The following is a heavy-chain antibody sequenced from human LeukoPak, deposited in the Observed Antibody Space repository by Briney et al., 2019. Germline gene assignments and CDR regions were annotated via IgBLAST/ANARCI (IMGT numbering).Heavy chain of an antibody. V-gene: IGHV1-46*01. Sequence: ASVKVSCKASGYTFTSYCIHWVRQAPGQGLEWMGIINPRGGGTRYAQKFQGRVTMTSDTSTTTVYTELSSLRSEDTAVYYCARALGYRGYDYGWYYDYWGQGTLVTVSS. D-gene: IGHD5-12*01. CDR2: INPRGGGT. CDR3: ARALGYRGYDYGWYYDY. CDR1: GYTFTSYC. J-gene: IGHJ4*02.